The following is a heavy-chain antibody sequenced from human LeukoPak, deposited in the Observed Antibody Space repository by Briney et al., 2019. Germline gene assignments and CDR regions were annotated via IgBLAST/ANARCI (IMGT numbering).Heavy chain of an antibody. V-gene: IGHV3-66*01. Sequence: PGGSLRLSCAASGFTVSSDYMSWVRQAPGKGLEWVSVIYSGGSTYYADSVKGRFTISRDNAKNSLYLQMNSLRAEDTAVYYCARSPGRKLRFLEWLQYGMDVWGQGTTVTVSS. J-gene: IGHJ6*02. CDR1: GFTVSSDY. D-gene: IGHD3-3*01. CDR2: IYSGGST. CDR3: ARSPGRKLRFLEWLQYGMDV.